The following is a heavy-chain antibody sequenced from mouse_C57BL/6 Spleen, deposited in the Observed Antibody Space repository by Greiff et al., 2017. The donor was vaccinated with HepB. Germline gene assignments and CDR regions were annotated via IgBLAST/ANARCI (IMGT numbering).Heavy chain of an antibody. CDR2: INPSSGYT. J-gene: IGHJ3*01. V-gene: IGHV1-4*01. CDR3: ARVDSSGYVWFAY. Sequence: VQLQQSGAELARPGASVKMSCKASGYTFTSYTMHWVKQRPGQGLEWIGYINPSSGYTKYNQKFKDKATLTADKSSSTAYMQLSSLTSEDSAVYYCARVDSSGYVWFAYWGQGTLVTVSA. D-gene: IGHD3-2*02. CDR1: GYTFTSYT.